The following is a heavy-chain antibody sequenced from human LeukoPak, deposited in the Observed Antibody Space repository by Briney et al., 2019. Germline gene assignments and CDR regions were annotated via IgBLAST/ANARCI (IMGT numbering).Heavy chain of an antibody. CDR3: VKGTSTKYYYYGMDV. Sequence: GGSLRLSCAASGFTFSDYGMHWVRQAPGKGLEWVAVIWYDGSNKYYADSVKGRFTISRDNSKNTLYLQMDSLRAEDTAVYYCVKGTSTKYYYYGMDVWGQGTTVTVS. V-gene: IGHV3-33*06. J-gene: IGHJ6*02. CDR2: IWYDGSNK. CDR1: GFTFSDYG. D-gene: IGHD2-2*01.